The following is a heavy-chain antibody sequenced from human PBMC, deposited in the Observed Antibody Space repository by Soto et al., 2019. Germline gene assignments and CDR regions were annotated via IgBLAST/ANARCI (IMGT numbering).Heavy chain of an antibody. Sequence: GESLKISCQGSGYTFTGHWISWVRQMPGKGLEWMGRIDPSDSYTDYSPTVQGHVTMSADKSINTAYLQWSSLEASDTAVYYCTRHTGYDSSLDYWGQGTLVTVSS. CDR2: IDPSDSYT. J-gene: IGHJ4*02. CDR1: GYTFTGHW. V-gene: IGHV5-10-1*01. D-gene: IGHD5-12*01. CDR3: TRHTGYDSSLDY.